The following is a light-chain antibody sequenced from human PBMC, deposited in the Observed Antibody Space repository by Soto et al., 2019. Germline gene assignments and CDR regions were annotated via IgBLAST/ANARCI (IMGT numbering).Light chain of an antibody. CDR2: GAS. CDR1: QSINNW. J-gene: IGKJ1*01. V-gene: IGKV1-5*01. Sequence: DIQITQSPLTLSASLGDRVTITCRASQSINNWLAWYQQKPGKPPKLLLYGASSRDSGVPPRFSGSGSGTEFTLTISSLQPDDFATYYCQQYNRYSGMFGQGTKVEVK. CDR3: QQYNRYSGM.